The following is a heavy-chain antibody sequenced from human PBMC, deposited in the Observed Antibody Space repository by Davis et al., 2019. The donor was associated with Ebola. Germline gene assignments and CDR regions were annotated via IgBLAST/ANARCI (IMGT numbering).Heavy chain of an antibody. CDR3: AREGRVFGCDY. CDR1: GFSFSSYW. J-gene: IGHJ4*02. D-gene: IGHD3-3*01. CDR2: IKTDGSLI. V-gene: IGHV3-74*01. Sequence: HTGGSLRLSCAASGFSFSSYWMHWVRQAPGKGLVWVSRIKTDGSLIGYGDSVQGQFTISRDNAKNTLFLQMNDLRVEDTAVYYCAREGRVFGCDYWGQGALVTVSS.